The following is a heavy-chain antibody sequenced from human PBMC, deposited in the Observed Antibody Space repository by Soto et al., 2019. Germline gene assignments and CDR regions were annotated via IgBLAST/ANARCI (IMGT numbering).Heavy chain of an antibody. V-gene: IGHV3-33*01. CDR2: IYYDGSKE. CDR1: GFTFSSYG. Sequence: QVHLVESGGGVVQPGRSLRLSCAASGFTFSSYGMHWVRQAPGKGLDWVALIYYDGSKEYYADSVRGRFTISRDNSKNTLYLQMNSLRADDTAVYFCARVGGTVTSDYWGQGTLVTVSS. J-gene: IGHJ4*02. D-gene: IGHD4-17*01. CDR3: ARVGGTVTSDY.